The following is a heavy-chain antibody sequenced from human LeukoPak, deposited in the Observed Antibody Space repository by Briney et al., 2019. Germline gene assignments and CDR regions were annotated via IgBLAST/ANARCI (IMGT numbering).Heavy chain of an antibody. V-gene: IGHV3-23*01. J-gene: IGHJ5*02. D-gene: IGHD3-16*01. Sequence: GGSLRLSCAASGFTFSSYGMSWVRQAPGKGLEWVSAISGSGGSTYYADSVKGRFTISRDNSKNTLYLQMNSLRAEDTAVYYCAKDDNYIRFLSWGQGTLVTVSS. CDR3: AKDDNYIRFLS. CDR1: GFTFSSYG. CDR2: ISGSGGST.